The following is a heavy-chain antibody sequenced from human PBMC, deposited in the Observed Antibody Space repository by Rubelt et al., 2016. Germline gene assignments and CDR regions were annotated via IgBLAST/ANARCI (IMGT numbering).Heavy chain of an antibody. CDR3: AKVGGNYLVPFDY. CDR2: ISYDGSNK. V-gene: IGHV3-30*04. D-gene: IGHD1-26*01. Sequence: VQLVESGGGLVQPGGSLRLSCAASGFTFSSYAMHWVRQAPGKGLEWVAVISYDGSNKYYADSVKGRFTISRDNSKNTLYLQMNSLRAEDTAVYYCAKVGGNYLVPFDYWGQGTLVTVSS. CDR1: GFTFSSYA. J-gene: IGHJ4*02.